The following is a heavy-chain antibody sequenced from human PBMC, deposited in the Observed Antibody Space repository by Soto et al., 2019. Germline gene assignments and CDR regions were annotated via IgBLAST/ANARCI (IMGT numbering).Heavy chain of an antibody. D-gene: IGHD3-10*01. CDR1: GGSFSGYY. J-gene: IGHJ4*02. Sequence: QVQLQQWGAGLLKPSETLSLTCAVYGGSFSGYYWRWIRQPPGKGLEWIGEINHSGSTNYNPSLKSRVTISVYTSKNQFSLKLSSVTAADTAVYYCARSLSYYGSGSRSFDYWGQGTLVTVSS. CDR3: ARSLSYYGSGSRSFDY. V-gene: IGHV4-34*01. CDR2: INHSGST.